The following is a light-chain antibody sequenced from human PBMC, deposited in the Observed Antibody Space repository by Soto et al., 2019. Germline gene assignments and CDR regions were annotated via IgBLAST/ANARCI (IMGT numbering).Light chain of an antibody. CDR2: GNS. CDR1: SSNSGAGYD. V-gene: IGLV1-40*01. Sequence: QSVLTQPPSVSGAPGQRGTISCTGTSSNSGAGYDVHWYQQVPGTAPQLLIYGNSNRPSGVPDRFSGSKSGTSASLAITGLQAADEDDYYFQSYERSLGGVVFGGGTKLTVL. CDR3: QSYERSLGGVV. J-gene: IGLJ2*01.